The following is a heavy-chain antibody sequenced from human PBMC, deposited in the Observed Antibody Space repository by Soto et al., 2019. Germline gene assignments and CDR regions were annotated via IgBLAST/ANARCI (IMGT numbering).Heavy chain of an antibody. V-gene: IGHV5-51*01. CDR2: IYPGDSDT. CDR3: ARQEGIAAHDLRFDY. D-gene: IGHD6-13*01. CDR1: GYSFTSYW. Sequence: GESLKISCKGSGYSFTSYWIGWVRQMPGKGLEWMGIIYPGDSDTRYSPSFQGQVTISADKSISTAYLQWSSLKASDTAMYYCARQEGIAAHDLRFDYWGQGTLVTVSS. J-gene: IGHJ4*02.